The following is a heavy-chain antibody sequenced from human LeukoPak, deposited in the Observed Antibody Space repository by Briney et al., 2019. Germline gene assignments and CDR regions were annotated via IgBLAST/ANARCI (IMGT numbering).Heavy chain of an antibody. CDR2: ISGRGGSI. CDR1: GFTFNNYA. D-gene: IGHD2-15*01. J-gene: IGHJ4*02. CDR3: AKICGSCQSGIFDY. V-gene: IGHV3-23*01. Sequence: SGGSLRLSCAASGFTFNNYAMSWVRQARGKGLEGGSIISGRGGSIYDAASVKGRFTISRDNSKNTVYLKMNSLRAEDTAVYYCAKICGSCQSGIFDYWGQGTLVTVSS.